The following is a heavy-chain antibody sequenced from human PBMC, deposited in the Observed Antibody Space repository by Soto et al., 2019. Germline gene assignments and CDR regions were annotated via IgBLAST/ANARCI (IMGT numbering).Heavy chain of an antibody. CDR3: ARRVTIFATPGWFDP. V-gene: IGHV1-69*13. CDR1: GGTFSSYA. CDR2: IIPIFGTA. J-gene: IGHJ5*02. Sequence: ASVKVSCKASGGTFSSYAISWVRQAPGQGLEWMGGIIPIFGTANYAQKFQGRVTITADESTSTAYMELSSLRSEDTAVYCCARRVTIFATPGWFDPWGQGTLVTVSS. D-gene: IGHD3-3*01.